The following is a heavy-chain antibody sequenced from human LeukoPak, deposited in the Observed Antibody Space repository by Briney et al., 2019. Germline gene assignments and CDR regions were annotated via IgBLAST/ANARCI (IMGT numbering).Heavy chain of an antibody. CDR2: ISSSGSTI. CDR1: GFTFSSYS. D-gene: IGHD1/OR15-1a*01. J-gene: IGHJ4*02. Sequence: GGSLRLSCAASGFTFSSYSMNWVRQAPGKGLEWVSYISSSGSTIYYADSVKGRFTISRDNSKNTLYLQMNSLRAEDTAVYYCAKGPRALEHSTHYFDYWGQGTLVIVSS. CDR3: AKGPRALEHSTHYFDY. V-gene: IGHV3-48*01.